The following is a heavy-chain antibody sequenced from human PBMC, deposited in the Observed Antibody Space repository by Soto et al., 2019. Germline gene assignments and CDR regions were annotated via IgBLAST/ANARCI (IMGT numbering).Heavy chain of an antibody. CDR1: EYTFTDNY. D-gene: IGHD2-2*01. CDR3: AIQSCGSTTCFYDH. V-gene: IGHV1-2*02. CDR2: LNPNSGPT. Sequence: ASVKVSCKTSEYTFTDNYIYWIRQAPGQGLEWMGWLNPNSGPTDFAQRFQGRVTLTSDTSISTAYMELNRLPSDDTAVFYCAIQSCGSTTCFYDHWGPGTLVTVSS. J-gene: IGHJ4*02.